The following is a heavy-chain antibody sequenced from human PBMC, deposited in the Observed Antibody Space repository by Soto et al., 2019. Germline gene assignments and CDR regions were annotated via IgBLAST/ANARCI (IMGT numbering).Heavy chain of an antibody. CDR3: ARESPHADWFDP. J-gene: IGHJ5*02. V-gene: IGHV3-13*01. CDR2: IGTAGDT. CDR1: GFTFSSYD. Sequence: GGSLRLSCAASGFTFSSYDMHWVRQATGKGLEWVSAIGTAGDTYYPGSVKGRFTISRENAKNSLYLQMNSLRAEDTAVYYCARESPHADWFDPWGQGTLVTVSS.